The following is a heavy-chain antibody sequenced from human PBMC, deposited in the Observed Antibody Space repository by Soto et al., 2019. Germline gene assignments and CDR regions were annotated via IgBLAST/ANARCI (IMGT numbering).Heavy chain of an antibody. J-gene: IGHJ5*02. CDR2: ISYDGSKI. CDR3: ARSHYGDYPDH. V-gene: IGHV3-30*04. Sequence: GGSLRLSCAASGFIFSSHAMHWVRQAPGKGLEWVAFISYDGSKIYNADSVKGRYTISRDNAKNTLYLQMNSLRAEDTAVYYCARSHYGDYPDHWGQGTLVTVSS. D-gene: IGHD4-17*01. CDR1: GFIFSSHA.